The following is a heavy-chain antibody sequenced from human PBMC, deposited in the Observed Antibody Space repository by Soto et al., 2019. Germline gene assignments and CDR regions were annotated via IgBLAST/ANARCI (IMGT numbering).Heavy chain of an antibody. Sequence: ASVKVSCKASGGTFSSYTISWVRQAPGQGLEWMGRIIPILGIANYAQKFQGRVTITADKSTSTAYMELSSLRSEDTAVYYCARALSGYSSSWYDWFDPWGQGTLVTVSS. CDR1: GGTFSSYT. D-gene: IGHD6-13*01. J-gene: IGHJ5*02. V-gene: IGHV1-69*02. CDR2: IIPILGIA. CDR3: ARALSGYSSSWYDWFDP.